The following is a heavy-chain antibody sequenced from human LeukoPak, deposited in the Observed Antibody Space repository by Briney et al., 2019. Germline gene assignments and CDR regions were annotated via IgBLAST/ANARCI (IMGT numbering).Heavy chain of an antibody. CDR3: ARDMAVTIFGVVSAFDI. V-gene: IGHV1-2*02. D-gene: IGHD3-3*01. CDR2: INPNSGGT. Sequence: GASVKVSCKASGYTFTSYGISWVRQAPGQGLEWMGWINPNSGGTNYAQKFQGRVTMTRDTSISTAYMELSRLRSDDTAVYYCARDMAVTIFGVVSAFDIWGQGTMVTVSS. J-gene: IGHJ3*02. CDR1: GYTFTSYG.